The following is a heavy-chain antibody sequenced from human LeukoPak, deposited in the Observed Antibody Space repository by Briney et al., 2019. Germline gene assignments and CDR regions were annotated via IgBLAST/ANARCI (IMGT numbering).Heavy chain of an antibody. CDR2: IYYSGST. D-gene: IGHD3-9*01. Sequence: SETLSLTCTVSGGSISSGGYYWSWIRQHPGKGLEWIGYIYYSGSTYYNPSLKSRVTISVDTSKNQFSLKLSSVTAADTAVYYCARGRYFDWLDAFDIWGQGTMVTVSS. J-gene: IGHJ3*02. V-gene: IGHV4-31*03. CDR3: ARGRYFDWLDAFDI. CDR1: GGSISSGGYY.